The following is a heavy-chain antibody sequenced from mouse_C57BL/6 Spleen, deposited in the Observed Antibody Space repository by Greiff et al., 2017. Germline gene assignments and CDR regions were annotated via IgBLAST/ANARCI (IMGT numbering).Heavy chain of an antibody. J-gene: IGHJ3*01. CDR3: ARRKDYYGSSTWCAY. V-gene: IGHV1-64*01. CDR2: IHPNSGST. Sequence: QVQLKQPGAELVKPGASVKLSCKASGYTFTSYWMHWVKQRPGQGLEWIGMIHPNSGSTNYNEKFKSKATLTVDKSSSTAYMQLSSLTSEDSAVYYSARRKDYYGSSTWCAYWGQGTLVTVSA. CDR1: GYTFTSYW. D-gene: IGHD1-1*01.